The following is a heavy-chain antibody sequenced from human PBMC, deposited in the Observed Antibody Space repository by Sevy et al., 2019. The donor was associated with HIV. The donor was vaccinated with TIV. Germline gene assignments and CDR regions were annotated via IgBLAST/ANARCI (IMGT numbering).Heavy chain of an antibody. CDR3: ARTTGIVGAYAFDI. CDR1: GYTCSDYG. V-gene: IGHV1-18*01. D-gene: IGHD1-26*01. CDR2: ISANNGNT. J-gene: IGHJ3*02. Sequence: ASVKVSCKASGYTCSDYGVTWVRQAPGQGLEWMGWISANNGNTNLAQNFQGRVTMTTDTSTSTAYMEVRRLTYDDAAVYYCARTTGIVGAYAFDIWGQGTTVTVSS.